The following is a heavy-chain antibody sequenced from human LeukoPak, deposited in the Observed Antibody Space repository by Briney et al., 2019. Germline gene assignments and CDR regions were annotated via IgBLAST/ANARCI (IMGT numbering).Heavy chain of an antibody. CDR1: GFTSRSYE. J-gene: IGHJ4*02. CDR2: ISSSGSTI. D-gene: IGHD1-7*01. Sequence: PGGSLRLSCEASGFTSRSYEMNWVRQAPGKGLKWVSYISSSGSTIYYADSVKGRFTISRDNAKNSLYLQMNSLRAEDTAVYYCARGIGWNWPLDYWGQGTLVTVSS. CDR3: ARGIGWNWPLDY. V-gene: IGHV3-48*03.